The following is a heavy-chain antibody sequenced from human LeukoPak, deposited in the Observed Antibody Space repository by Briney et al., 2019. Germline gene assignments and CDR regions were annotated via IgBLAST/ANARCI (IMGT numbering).Heavy chain of an antibody. J-gene: IGHJ4*02. CDR1: GFTFSRYW. CDR3: ARSEVVRGVTKPGY. CDR2: INQDESEE. D-gene: IGHD3-10*01. V-gene: IGHV3-7*01. Sequence: GGSLRLSCAASGFTFSRYWMSWVRQAPGKGLEWVANINQDESEEYYVDSVKGRFTISRDNAKNSLYLQMNSLRAEDTAVYYCARSEVVRGVTKPGYWGQGTLVTVSS.